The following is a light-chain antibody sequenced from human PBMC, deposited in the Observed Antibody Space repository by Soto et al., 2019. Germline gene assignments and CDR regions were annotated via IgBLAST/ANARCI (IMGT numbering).Light chain of an antibody. CDR3: SSYINSITFVV. V-gene: IGLV1-44*01. Sequence: QSVLTQPPSASGTPGQRITISCSGSSSNIGSNTVSWYQHLPGTAPTLLIYSNNPRPSGGPDRFSGSKSGNTASLTISGLQAEDEADYYCSSYINSITFVVFGGGTQLTVL. CDR2: SNN. CDR1: SSNIGSNT. J-gene: IGLJ2*01.